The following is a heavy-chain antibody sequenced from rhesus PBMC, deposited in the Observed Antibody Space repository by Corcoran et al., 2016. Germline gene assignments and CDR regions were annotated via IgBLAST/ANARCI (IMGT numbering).Heavy chain of an antibody. CDR3: ARELSSYANSLDV. CDR1: GGTISSGYYY. J-gene: IGHJ5-2*02. D-gene: IGHD4-29*01. V-gene: IGHV4S12*01. Sequence: QVQLQESGPGVVKPSETLSLTCAVSGGTISSGYYYWSWIRQPPGKGLEWIGGIYRNSESTNYNPSLKSRVAISKDTSKNQFSLKLSSVTATDTAVYYCARELSSYANSLDVWGRGVLVTVSS. CDR2: IYRNSEST.